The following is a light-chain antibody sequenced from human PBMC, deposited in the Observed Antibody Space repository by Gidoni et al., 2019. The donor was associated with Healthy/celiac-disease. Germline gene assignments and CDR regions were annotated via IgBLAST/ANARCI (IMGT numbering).Light chain of an antibody. J-gene: IGLJ3*02. CDR1: SSNIGSNY. V-gene: IGLV1-47*01. CDR2: RNN. CDR3: AAWDDSLSVDWV. Sequence: QSVLTQPPSASGTPGPRVTNSCSGSSSNIGSNYVYWYHQLPGTAPKLLIYRNNQRPSGVPDRFSGSKSGTSASLAISGLRSEDEADYYCAAWDDSLSVDWVFGGGTKLTVL.